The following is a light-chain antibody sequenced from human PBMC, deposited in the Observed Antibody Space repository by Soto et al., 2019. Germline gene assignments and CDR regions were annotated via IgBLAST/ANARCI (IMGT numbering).Light chain of an antibody. J-gene: IGKJ3*01. CDR2: DAS. Sequence: EIVLTQSPATLSLSPGERATLSCRASQSVNTYLAWYQHKPGQAPRLLIYDASTRASGIPARFSGSGSGTDFTLTISSLEPEDFAVYYCQQRSNTFTFGPGTKVDIK. V-gene: IGKV3-11*01. CDR3: QQRSNTFT. CDR1: QSVNTY.